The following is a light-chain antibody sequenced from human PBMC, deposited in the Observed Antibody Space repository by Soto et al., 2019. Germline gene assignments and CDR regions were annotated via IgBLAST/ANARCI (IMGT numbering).Light chain of an antibody. J-gene: IGLJ1*01. Sequence: QSALTQPRSVSGYPGQSVTISCTGTSSDVGAYNYVSWYQQHPGKAPKLMTYDVSKRPSGVPDRFSGSKSANTASLTISGLQAEDEADYYCCSYADNYSYVFGTGTKVTVL. CDR1: SSDVGAYNY. V-gene: IGLV2-11*01. CDR3: CSYADNYSYV. CDR2: DVS.